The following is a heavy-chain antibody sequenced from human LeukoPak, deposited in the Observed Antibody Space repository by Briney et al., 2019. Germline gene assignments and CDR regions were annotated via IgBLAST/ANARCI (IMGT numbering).Heavy chain of an antibody. CDR3: ARHGGVADDAFDI. Sequence: PSETLSLTCTVSGGSISSYYWSWIRQPPGKGLEWIGYIYYSGRTNYHPSLKSRVTISVDTSKNQFSLNLSSMTAADTAIYYCARHGGVADDAFDIWGQGTMVTVSS. J-gene: IGHJ3*02. CDR2: IYYSGRT. D-gene: IGHD6-19*01. CDR1: GGSISSYY. V-gene: IGHV4-59*08.